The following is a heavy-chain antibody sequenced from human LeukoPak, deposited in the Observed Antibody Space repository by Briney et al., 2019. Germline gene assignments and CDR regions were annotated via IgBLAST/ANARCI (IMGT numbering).Heavy chain of an antibody. J-gene: IGHJ5*02. Sequence: SETLSLTCTVSGGSITIYYWSWIRQPAGKGLEWIGRIYTSGSTNYNPSLKSRVTMSVDTSKNQFSLKLSSVTAADTAVYYCARHHVLRLAMVRGVMPNWFGPWGQGTLVTVSS. V-gene: IGHV4-4*07. CDR3: ARHHVLRLAMVRGVMPNWFGP. CDR1: GGSITIYY. D-gene: IGHD3-10*01. CDR2: IYTSGST.